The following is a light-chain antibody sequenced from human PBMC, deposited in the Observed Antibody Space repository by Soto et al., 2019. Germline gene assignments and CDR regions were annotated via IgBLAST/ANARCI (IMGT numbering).Light chain of an antibody. CDR1: QGINNL. Sequence: DIQMTQSPSSLSASVGDRVTITCRASQGINNLLGWYQQRPGTAPKRLIYAASSLEGGVPSRFSGSGSGTEFTLTISSLHPEDFATYYCLQHGIYPFSFGPGTNVDVK. CDR2: AAS. V-gene: IGKV1-17*01. J-gene: IGKJ3*01. CDR3: LQHGIYPFS.